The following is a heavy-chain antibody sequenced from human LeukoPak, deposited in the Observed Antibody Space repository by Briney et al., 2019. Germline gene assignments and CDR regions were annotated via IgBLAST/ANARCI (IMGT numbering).Heavy chain of an antibody. CDR2: IIPILGIA. CDR3: ARVFLEWSGDSPGWFDP. J-gene: IGHJ5*02. Sequence: SVKVSCKASGGTFSSYAISWVRQAPGQGLEWMGRIIPILGIANYAQKFQGRVTITADKSTSTAYMELSSLRSEDTAVYYCARVFLEWSGDSPGWFDPWGQGTLVTVSS. CDR1: GGTFSSYA. V-gene: IGHV1-69*04. D-gene: IGHD3-3*01.